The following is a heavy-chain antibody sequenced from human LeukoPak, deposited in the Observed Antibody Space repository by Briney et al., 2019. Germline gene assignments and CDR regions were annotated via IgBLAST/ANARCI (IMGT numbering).Heavy chain of an antibody. V-gene: IGHV4-34*01. D-gene: IGHD4-17*01. CDR1: GFTFSSYS. J-gene: IGHJ2*01. Sequence: GSLRLSCAASGFTFSSYSMNWVRQPPGKGLEWIGEINHSGSTDYNPSLKSRVTISVDTSKSQFSLKLSSVTAADTAVYYCARDYGDYVFDLWGRGTLVTVSS. CDR2: INHSGST. CDR3: ARDYGDYVFDL.